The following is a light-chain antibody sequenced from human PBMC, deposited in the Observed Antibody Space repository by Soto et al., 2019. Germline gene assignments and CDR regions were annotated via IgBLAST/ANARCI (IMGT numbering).Light chain of an antibody. Sequence: QSALTQPPSASGSPGQSVTFSCTGTSSDVGRYDYVSWYQQHPGKAPKLLIYGVTRRPSGVPDRFSGSKSGNTASLTVSGLQAEDEAYYYCSSYVGSNIYVFGTGTQLTVL. J-gene: IGLJ1*01. CDR3: SSYVGSNIYV. CDR1: SSDVGRYDY. V-gene: IGLV2-8*01. CDR2: GVT.